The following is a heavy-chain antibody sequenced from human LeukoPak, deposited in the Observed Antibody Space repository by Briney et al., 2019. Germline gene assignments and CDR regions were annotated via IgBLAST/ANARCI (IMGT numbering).Heavy chain of an antibody. Sequence: GGSLRLSCAASGFMVSTDGMHWVRQAPGKGLEWVAGMWHDGTREDYADSVKGRFTISRDLSKNTLNLQMNSLRVDDTAMFYCARDFSYGSLDFRGQGTLVTVSS. CDR2: MWHDGTRE. D-gene: IGHD1-26*01. CDR3: ARDFSYGSLDF. V-gene: IGHV3-33*01. CDR1: GFMVSTDG. J-gene: IGHJ4*02.